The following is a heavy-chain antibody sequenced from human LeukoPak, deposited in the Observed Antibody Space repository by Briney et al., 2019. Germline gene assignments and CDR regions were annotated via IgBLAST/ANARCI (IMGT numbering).Heavy chain of an antibody. CDR3: ATGGGYGDYGTQYYFDY. D-gene: IGHD4-17*01. J-gene: IGHJ4*02. CDR2: INPSGGST. V-gene: IGHV1-46*01. Sequence: GASVKVSCKASGYTFTSYYMHWVRQAPGQGLEWMGIINPSGGSTSYAQKFQGRVTMTRDTSTSTVYMELSSLRSEDTAVYYCATGGGYGDYGTQYYFDYWGQGTLVTVSS. CDR1: GYTFTSYY.